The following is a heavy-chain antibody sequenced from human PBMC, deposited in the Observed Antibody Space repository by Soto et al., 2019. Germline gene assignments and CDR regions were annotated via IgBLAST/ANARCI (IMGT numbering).Heavy chain of an antibody. D-gene: IGHD6-19*01. Sequence: EVQLLESGGGLVQPGGSLRLSCAASGFTFSSYAMSWVRQAPGKGLEWVSGISGSGDSTYYADSVKGRFTISRDNSXNXXYLQMNRLRAEDTAVYYCAKGVPGIAVAGTGYFQHWGQGTLVTVSS. CDR1: GFTFSSYA. CDR2: ISGSGDST. CDR3: AKGVPGIAVAGTGYFQH. V-gene: IGHV3-23*01. J-gene: IGHJ1*01.